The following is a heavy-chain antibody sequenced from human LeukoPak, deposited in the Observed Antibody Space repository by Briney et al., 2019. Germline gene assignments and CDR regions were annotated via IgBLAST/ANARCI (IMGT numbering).Heavy chain of an antibody. V-gene: IGHV3-20*04. CDR1: GFTFSDYY. CDR2: INWNGGSR. D-gene: IGHD3-22*01. Sequence: GGSLRLSCAASGFTFSDYYMSWIRQAPGKGLESVSGINWNGGSRGYADSVKGRFTISRDNAKNSLYLQMNSLRAEDTALYYCARSRHSYDSSGFPHYWGQGTLVTVSS. CDR3: ARSRHSYDSSGFPHY. J-gene: IGHJ4*02.